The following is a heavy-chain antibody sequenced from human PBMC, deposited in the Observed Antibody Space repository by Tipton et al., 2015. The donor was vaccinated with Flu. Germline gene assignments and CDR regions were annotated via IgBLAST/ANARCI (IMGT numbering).Heavy chain of an antibody. CDR2: ISGSGGST. Sequence: SLRLSCAASGFTFSSYAMSWVRQAPGKGLEWVSAISGSGGSTYYADSVKGRFTISRDNSKNTLYLQMNSLRAEDTAVYYCAKSLDTYYDFWSGYWLHYYYYGMDVWGQGTTVTVSS. CDR1: GFTFSSYA. CDR3: AKSLDTYYDFWSGYWLHYYYYGMDV. J-gene: IGHJ6*02. D-gene: IGHD3-3*01. V-gene: IGHV3-23*01.